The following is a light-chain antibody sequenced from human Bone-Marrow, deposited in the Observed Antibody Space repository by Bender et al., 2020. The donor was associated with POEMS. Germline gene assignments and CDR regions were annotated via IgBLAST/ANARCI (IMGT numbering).Light chain of an antibody. CDR3: VAWDDTLNGWV. J-gene: IGLJ2*01. V-gene: IGLV2-14*02. CDR1: SSDVGGYNL. Sequence: QSALTQPPSVSGSPEQSITISCTGTSSDVGGYNLVSWYQQNPGKAPKLLIYEDNKRPSGVPERFSGSKSGTSASLAISGLHSEDEADYYCVAWDDTLNGWVFGGGTKLTVL. CDR2: EDN.